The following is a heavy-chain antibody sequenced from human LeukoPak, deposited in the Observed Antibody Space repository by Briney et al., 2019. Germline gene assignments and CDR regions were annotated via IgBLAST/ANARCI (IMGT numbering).Heavy chain of an antibody. Sequence: PPETLSLTCTVSGGSISSYYWSWIRQPAGKGLEWIGRIYTSGSTNYNPSLKSRVTMSVDTSKDQFSLKLSSVTAADTAVYYCAREMVGATISHDAFDIWGQGTMVTVSS. V-gene: IGHV4-4*07. CDR2: IYTSGST. J-gene: IGHJ3*02. D-gene: IGHD1-26*01. CDR1: GGSISSYY. CDR3: AREMVGATISHDAFDI.